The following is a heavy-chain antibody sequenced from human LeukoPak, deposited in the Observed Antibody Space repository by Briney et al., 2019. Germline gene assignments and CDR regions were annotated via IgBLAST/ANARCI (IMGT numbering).Heavy chain of an antibody. Sequence: PGRSLRLSCAASGFTFSGYDMNWVRQAPGKGLEWVSSISGSSSYIYYADSMKGRFTISRDNGKKSLYLQMNSLRAEDTAVYFCARGSSNVAARNNWFDPWGQGTLVTVSS. J-gene: IGHJ5*02. CDR2: ISGSSSYI. CDR3: ARGSSNVAARNNWFDP. V-gene: IGHV3-21*01. CDR1: GFTFSGYD. D-gene: IGHD6-6*01.